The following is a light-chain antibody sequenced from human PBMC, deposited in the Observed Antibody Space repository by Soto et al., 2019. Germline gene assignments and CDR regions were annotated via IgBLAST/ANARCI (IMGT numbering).Light chain of an antibody. CDR1: SSDVGGYNY. J-gene: IGLJ1*01. CDR2: EVS. CDR3: AAWDDTLKRYV. V-gene: IGLV2-8*01. Sequence: QSALTQPPSASGSPGQSVTISCTGSSSDVGGYNYVSWYQQYPGKAPKLMIYEVSKRPSGVPDRFSGSKSGTSASLAISGLQSEDESDYYCAAWDDTLKRYVFGTGTKLTVL.